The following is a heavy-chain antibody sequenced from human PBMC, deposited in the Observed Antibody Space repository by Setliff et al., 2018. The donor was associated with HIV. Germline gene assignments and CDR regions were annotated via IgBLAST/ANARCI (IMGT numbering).Heavy chain of an antibody. V-gene: IGHV4-39*01. D-gene: IGHD3-22*01. CDR3: ARQFGSGYYFDY. Sequence: TSETLSLTCIVSGGSINSTSYYWGWIRQPPGQGLEWIGSIYYSGDTFYNTSLKTRITISVDTSKNHLSLKVTSVTAADTALYYCARQFGSGYYFDYWGQATLVTVSS. CDR1: GGSINSTSYY. J-gene: IGHJ4*02. CDR2: IYYSGDT.